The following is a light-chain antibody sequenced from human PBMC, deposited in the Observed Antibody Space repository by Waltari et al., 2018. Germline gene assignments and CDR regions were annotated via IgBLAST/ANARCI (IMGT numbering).Light chain of an antibody. CDR3: QQRSNWPPNT. V-gene: IGKV3-11*01. Sequence: EIVLTQSPATLSLSPGERAPLSCRASQSVSSYLAWYQQKPGHAPRLLIYDASNRATGIPARFSGSGAGTDFTLTISSLEPEDFAVYYCQQRSNWPPNTFGGGTK. J-gene: IGKJ4*01. CDR2: DAS. CDR1: QSVSSY.